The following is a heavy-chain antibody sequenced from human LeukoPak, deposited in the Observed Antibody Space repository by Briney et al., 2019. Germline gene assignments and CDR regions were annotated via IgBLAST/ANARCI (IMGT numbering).Heavy chain of an antibody. CDR1: GFTFDDYA. CDR3: AKSSGQDETDY. V-gene: IGHV3-9*01. CDR2: ISWSSGSI. Sequence: GGSLRLSCAASGFTFDDYAMHWVRQAPGKGLEWVSGISWSSGSIGYADSVKGRFTISRDNAKNSLYLQMNSLRAEDTALYYCAKSSGQDETDYWGQGTLVTVSS. D-gene: IGHD6-19*01. J-gene: IGHJ4*02.